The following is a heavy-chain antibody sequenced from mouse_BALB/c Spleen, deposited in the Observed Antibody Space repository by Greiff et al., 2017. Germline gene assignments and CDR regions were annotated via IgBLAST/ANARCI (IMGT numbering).Heavy chain of an antibody. CDR2: INSNSGST. J-gene: IGHJ3*01. CDR1: GFTFSSYG. D-gene: IGHD2-3*01. V-gene: IGHV5-6-3*01. Sequence: EVKLMESGGGLVQPGGSLKLSCAASGFTFSSYGMSWVRQTPDKRLELVATINSNSGSTYYPDSVKGRFTISRDNAKNTLYLQMSSLKSEDTAMYYCARSRDGYYAYWGQGTLVTVSA. CDR3: ARSRDGYYAY.